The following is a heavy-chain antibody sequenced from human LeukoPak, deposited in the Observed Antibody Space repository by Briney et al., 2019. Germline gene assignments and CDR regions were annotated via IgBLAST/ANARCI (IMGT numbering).Heavy chain of an antibody. Sequence: GGSLRLSCAASGFTFDDYAMHWVRQAPGKGLEWVSGISWNSGSIGYVDSVKGRFTISRDNAKNSLYLQMNSLRAEDTALYYCAKDIFTMVRGVVDYWGQGTLVTVSS. CDR2: ISWNSGSI. J-gene: IGHJ4*02. D-gene: IGHD3-10*01. V-gene: IGHV3-9*01. CDR3: AKDIFTMVRGVVDY. CDR1: GFTFDDYA.